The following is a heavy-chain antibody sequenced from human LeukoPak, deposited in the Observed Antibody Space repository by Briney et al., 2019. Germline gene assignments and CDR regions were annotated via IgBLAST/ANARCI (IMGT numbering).Heavy chain of an antibody. J-gene: IGHJ3*02. V-gene: IGHV4-61*01. CDR1: GGSISSGSYY. CDR3: ARGPPPHYAFDI. Sequence: SETLSLTCTVSGGSISSGSYYWSWIRQPPGKGLEWIGYIYYSGSTNYNPSLKSRVTISVDTSKNQFSLKLSSVTAADTAVYYCARGPPPHYAFDIWGQGTMVTVSS. CDR2: IYYSGST.